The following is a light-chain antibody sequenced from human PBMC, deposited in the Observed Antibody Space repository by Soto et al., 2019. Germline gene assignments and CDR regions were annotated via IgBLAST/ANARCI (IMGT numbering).Light chain of an antibody. CDR3: QQYGNSRGT. J-gene: IGKJ1*01. Sequence: EIVMTQSPATLSVSPGERATLSCRASHSVSSNLAWYQQKPGQAPRLLIYGASTRATGIPARFSGSGSGTEFTLTISSLQSEDFAVYYCQQYGNSRGTFGQGTKVDIK. V-gene: IGKV3-15*01. CDR1: HSVSSN. CDR2: GAS.